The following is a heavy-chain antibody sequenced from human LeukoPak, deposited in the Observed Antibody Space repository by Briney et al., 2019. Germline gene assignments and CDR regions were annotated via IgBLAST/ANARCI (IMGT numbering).Heavy chain of an antibody. CDR1: GFMFSSFA. Sequence: GGSLRLSCATSGFMFSSFAMSWVRQAPGKGLEWVSSLSGSGSRTYYADSVQGRFTVFRENAKNTFYLQMNSLRAEDTALYYCATTGLLGDIPWGQGTLVTVSS. D-gene: IGHD2-21*01. CDR3: ATTGLLGDIP. V-gene: IGHV3-23*01. CDR2: LSGSGSRT. J-gene: IGHJ5*02.